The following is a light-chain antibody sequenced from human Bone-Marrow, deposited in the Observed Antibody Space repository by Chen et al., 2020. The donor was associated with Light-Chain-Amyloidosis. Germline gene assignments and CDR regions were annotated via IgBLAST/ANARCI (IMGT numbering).Light chain of an antibody. CDR2: EDD. CDR3: QSYQGSSQGV. J-gene: IGLJ3*02. Sequence: NFMLTQPHSVSESPGKTVIISCTRSSGSIATNYVQWYQQRPGSSPTTVIYEDDQRPSGVPDRFSGSIDRTSNSAALTISGLKTEDEADYYCQSYQGSSQGVFGGGTKLTVL. V-gene: IGLV6-57*01. CDR1: SGSIATNY.